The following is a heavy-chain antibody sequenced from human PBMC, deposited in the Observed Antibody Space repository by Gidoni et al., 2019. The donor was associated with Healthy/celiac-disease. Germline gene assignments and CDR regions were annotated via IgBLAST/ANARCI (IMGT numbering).Heavy chain of an antibody. J-gene: IGHJ5*02. D-gene: IGHD5-12*01. CDR3: TRPLPYIDWFDP. CDR1: GFTFSGSA. V-gene: IGHV3-73*01. Sequence: EVQLVESGGGLVQPGGSLKLSCAASGFTFSGSAMHWFRQASGKGLEWVGRIRSKANSYATAYAASVKGRFTISRDDSKNTAYLQMNSLKTEDTAVYYCTRPLPYIDWFDPWGQGTLVTVSS. CDR2: IRSKANSYAT.